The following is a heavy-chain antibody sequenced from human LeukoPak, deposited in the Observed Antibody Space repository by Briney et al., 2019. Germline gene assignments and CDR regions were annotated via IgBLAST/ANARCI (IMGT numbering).Heavy chain of an antibody. CDR1: GFTFSSYG. J-gene: IGHJ4*02. CDR2: IWYDGSNK. V-gene: IGHV3-33*01. D-gene: IGHD2-21*02. Sequence: GGSLRLSCAASGFTFSSYGMHWVRQAPGKGLEWVAVIWYDGSNKYYADSVKGRFTISRDNSKNTLYLQMNSLRAEDTAVYYCASEAYCGGDCYQVDYWGQGTLVTVSS. CDR3: ASEAYCGGDCYQVDY.